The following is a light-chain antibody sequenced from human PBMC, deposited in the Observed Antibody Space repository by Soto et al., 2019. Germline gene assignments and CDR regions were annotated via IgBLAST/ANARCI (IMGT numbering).Light chain of an antibody. Sequence: QSVLTQPPSVSGAPGQRVTISCTGSSSNIGAGFDVHWYHQIAGTAPKLLIYGNSNRPSGVSNRFSGSKSGNTASLTISGLKVEDEADYYCCSSGGSPTYVFGTGTKLTVL. CDR2: GNS. CDR1: SSNIGAGFD. V-gene: IGLV1-40*01. J-gene: IGLJ1*01. CDR3: CSSGGSPTYV.